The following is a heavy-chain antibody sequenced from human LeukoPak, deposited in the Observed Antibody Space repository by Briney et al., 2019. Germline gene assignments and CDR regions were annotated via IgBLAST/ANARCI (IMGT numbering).Heavy chain of an antibody. CDR3: ARERYYYGSGSYYLDY. J-gene: IGHJ4*02. CDR1: GFTFSSYS. CDR2: ISSSSSYI. V-gene: IGHV3-21*01. D-gene: IGHD3-10*01. Sequence: GGSLRLSCAASGFTFSSYSMNWVRQAPGQGLEWLSSISSSSSYIYYADSVRGRFTISRDNAKNSLYLQMNSLRAEDTAVYYCARERYYYGSGSYYLDYWGQGTLVTVSS.